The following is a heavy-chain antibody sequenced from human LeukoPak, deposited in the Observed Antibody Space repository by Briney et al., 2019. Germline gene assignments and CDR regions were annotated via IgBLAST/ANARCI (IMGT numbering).Heavy chain of an antibody. CDR1: GYTFTSYA. J-gene: IGHJ4*02. V-gene: IGHV1-3*01. Sequence: ASVKVSCKASGYTFTSYAMHWVRQAPGQGLEWMGWINAGNGNTKYSQKFQGRVTITRDTSTSTAYMELRSLRSDDTAVYYCARDRDYGDYNTQDLFVYWGQGTLVTVSS. CDR3: ARDRDYGDYNTQDLFVY. CDR2: INAGNGNT. D-gene: IGHD4-17*01.